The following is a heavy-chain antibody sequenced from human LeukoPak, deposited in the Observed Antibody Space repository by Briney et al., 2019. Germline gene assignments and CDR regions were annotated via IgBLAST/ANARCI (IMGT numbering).Heavy chain of an antibody. J-gene: IGHJ4*02. CDR2: ISGSGGST. D-gene: IGHD3-22*01. Sequence: GGSLRLSCAASGFTFSSYAMSWVRQAPGKGLEWVSAISGSGGSTYYADSVKGRFTISRDNSKNTLYLQMNSLRAEDTAVYYCAKPYYYDSSGYSNFDYWGQGTLVTVSS. CDR1: GFTFSSYA. CDR3: AKPYYYDSSGYSNFDY. V-gene: IGHV3-23*01.